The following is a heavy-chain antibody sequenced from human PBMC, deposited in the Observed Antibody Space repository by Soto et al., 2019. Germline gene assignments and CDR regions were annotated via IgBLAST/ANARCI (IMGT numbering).Heavy chain of an antibody. J-gene: IGHJ4*02. V-gene: IGHV4-31*03. CDR1: GGSISSGGYY. CDR3: ARVSGSSSSGDY. Sequence: SETLSLTCTVSGGSISSGGYYWSWIRQHPGKGLEWIGYIYYSGSTYYNPSLKSRVTISVDTSKNQFSLKLSSVTAADTAVYYCARVSGSSSSGDYWGQGTLVTVSS. CDR2: IYYSGST. D-gene: IGHD6-6*01.